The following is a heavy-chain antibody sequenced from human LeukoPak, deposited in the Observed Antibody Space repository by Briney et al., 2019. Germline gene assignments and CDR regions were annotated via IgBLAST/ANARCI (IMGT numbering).Heavy chain of an antibody. V-gene: IGHV3-30*04. CDR1: GFSFSSYA. CDR2: VSYDGSNK. CDR3: ARDSSALSGPNNCFDP. Sequence: GGSLRLSCAASGFSFSSYAMHWVRQAPGKGLEWVAVVSYDGSNKYYADSVKGRFTISRDNSKNTQYLQMNSLRGEDTAVYYCARDSSALSGPNNCFDPWGQGTLVTVSS. D-gene: IGHD2-2*01. J-gene: IGHJ5*02.